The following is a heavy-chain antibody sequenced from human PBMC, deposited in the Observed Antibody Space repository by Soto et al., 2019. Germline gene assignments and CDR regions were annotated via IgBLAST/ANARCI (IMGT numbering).Heavy chain of an antibody. CDR1: GASISVFY. V-gene: IGHV4-4*07. CDR3: VRDGTKTLRDWFDP. J-gene: IGHJ5*02. CDR2: IYATGTT. Sequence: PSETLSLTCTVSGASISVFYWSWIRKSAGKGLEWIGRIYATGTTDYKPSLKSRVMISVDTSKKQFSLKLRSVTAADTAVYYCVRDGTKTLRDWFDPWGQGISVTVSS. D-gene: IGHD1-1*01.